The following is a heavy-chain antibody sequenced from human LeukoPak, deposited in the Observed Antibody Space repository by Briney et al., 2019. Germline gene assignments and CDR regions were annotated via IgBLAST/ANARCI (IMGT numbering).Heavy chain of an antibody. CDR2: IRYDGSNK. J-gene: IGHJ3*02. CDR1: GFTFSTYA. Sequence: GGSLRLSCAASGFTFSTYAMHWVRQAPGKGLEWVAFIRYDGSNKYYADSVKGRFTISRDNSKNTLYLQMNSLRAEDTAVYYCAKDPSAYCGGDCFSGRAFDIWGQGTMVTVSS. V-gene: IGHV3-30*02. D-gene: IGHD2-21*02. CDR3: AKDPSAYCGGDCFSGRAFDI.